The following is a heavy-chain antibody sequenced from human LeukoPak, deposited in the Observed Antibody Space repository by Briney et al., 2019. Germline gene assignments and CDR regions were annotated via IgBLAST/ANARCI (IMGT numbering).Heavy chain of an antibody. D-gene: IGHD3-3*01. J-gene: IGHJ4*02. CDR2: ISSSSSTI. V-gene: IGHV3-48*04. CDR3: ARNYDFWSGYIGFDY. CDR1: GSTFSSYS. Sequence: GGSLRLSCAASGSTFSSYSMNWVRQAPGKGLEWVSYISSSSSTIYYADSVKGRFTISRGNAKNSLYLQMNSLRAEDTAVYYCARNYDFWSGYIGFDYWGQGTLVTVSS.